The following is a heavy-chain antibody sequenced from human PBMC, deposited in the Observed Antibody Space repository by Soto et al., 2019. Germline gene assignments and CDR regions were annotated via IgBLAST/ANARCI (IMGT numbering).Heavy chain of an antibody. J-gene: IGHJ6*02. CDR2: IIPIFGTA. V-gene: IGHV1-69*01. D-gene: IGHD3-10*01. CDR1: GGTFSSYA. CDR3: ARDLRPGPTGSSGMDV. Sequence: QVQLVQSGAEAKKPGSSVKVSCKASGGTFSSYAISWVRLAPGQGLEWMGGIIPIFGTANYAQKFQGRVTITADESTSTAYMELSSLRSEDTAVYYCARDLRPGPTGSSGMDVWGQGTTVTVSS.